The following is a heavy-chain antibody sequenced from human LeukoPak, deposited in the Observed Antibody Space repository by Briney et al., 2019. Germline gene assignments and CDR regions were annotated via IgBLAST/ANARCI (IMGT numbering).Heavy chain of an antibody. Sequence: SETLSLTCAVYGGSFSGYYWSWIRQPPGKGLEWIGEINHSGSTNYNPSLKSRVTISVDTSKNQFSLKLSSVTAADTAVYYCARGGHRGPGSYRSNYWGQGTLVTVSS. V-gene: IGHV4-34*01. D-gene: IGHD3-10*01. CDR3: ARGGHRGPGSYRSNY. J-gene: IGHJ4*02. CDR1: GGSFSGYY. CDR2: INHSGST.